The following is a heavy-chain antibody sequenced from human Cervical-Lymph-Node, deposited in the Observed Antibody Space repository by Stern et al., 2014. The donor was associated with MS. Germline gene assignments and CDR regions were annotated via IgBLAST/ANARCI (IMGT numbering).Heavy chain of an antibody. V-gene: IGHV3-23*04. CDR2: ISLSGGST. Sequence: VQLVQSGGGLVQPGGSPRLSCAASGFTFSDYAMSWVCQAPGKGLEWVSAISLSGGSTFYADSVQGRFTISRDNSKNTLYLQMNSLRAEDTAVYYCAKDRELVVVTFDSWGQGTLVTVSS. CDR1: GFTFSDYA. J-gene: IGHJ4*02. D-gene: IGHD2-15*01. CDR3: AKDRELVVVTFDS.